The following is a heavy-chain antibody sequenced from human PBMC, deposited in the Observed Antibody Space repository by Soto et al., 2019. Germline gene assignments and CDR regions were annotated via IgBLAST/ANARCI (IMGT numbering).Heavy chain of an antibody. V-gene: IGHV4-59*01. CDR2: IHYSGSA. Sequence: SETLSLTCTVSGGSISSYYWSWIRQPPGKGLEWIGYIHYSGSANYNPPLMSRVTISVDSSKNQFSLKLSSVTAADTAVYYCARDQNGSPHFDYWGQGTLVTVSS. D-gene: IGHD1-26*01. CDR1: GGSISSYY. J-gene: IGHJ4*02. CDR3: ARDQNGSPHFDY.